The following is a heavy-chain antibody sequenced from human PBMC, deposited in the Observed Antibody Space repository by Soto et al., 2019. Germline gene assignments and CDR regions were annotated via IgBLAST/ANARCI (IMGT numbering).Heavy chain of an antibody. CDR1: GYTCTSYG. CDR2: ISAYNGNT. Sequence: ASVKVSCKASGYTCTSYGISWVRQAPGQGLEWMGWISAYNGNTNYAQKLQGRVTMTTDPATSTACRELRSLRYDDAAVYSCAREIAEGFDVWGQGTMV. V-gene: IGHV1-18*01. CDR3: AREIAEGFDV. J-gene: IGHJ3*01. D-gene: IGHD3-22*01.